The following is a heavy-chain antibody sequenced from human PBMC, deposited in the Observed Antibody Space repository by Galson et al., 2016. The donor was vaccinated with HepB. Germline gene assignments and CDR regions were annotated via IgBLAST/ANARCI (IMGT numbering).Heavy chain of an antibody. CDR1: GYSFTGHY. V-gene: IGHV1-2*06. CDR2: INPKSGDT. J-gene: IGHJ4*02. Sequence: SCKASGYSFTGHYMHWVRQAPGQGLEWMGRINPKSGDTNYAQKFQGRVTMTRDTSISTVYMELSRLRSDDTAVYYCARVGWPCSGDTCYAENYLDYWGLGTPVTVSS. CDR3: ARVGWPCSGDTCYAENYLDY. D-gene: IGHD2-15*01.